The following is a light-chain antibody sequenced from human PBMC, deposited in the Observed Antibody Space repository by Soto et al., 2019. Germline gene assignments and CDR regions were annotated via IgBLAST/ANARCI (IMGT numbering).Light chain of an antibody. Sequence: DIPMTQSPSSLSASVGDRVTITCRASQGISNYLAWYQQQPGKVPKLLIYVASTLQSGVPSPFSCSGSGTDFTLTISSLQPEDVATYYCQKYNSAPWTFGQGTKVEIK. J-gene: IGKJ1*01. CDR1: QGISNY. CDR3: QKYNSAPWT. CDR2: VAS. V-gene: IGKV1-27*01.